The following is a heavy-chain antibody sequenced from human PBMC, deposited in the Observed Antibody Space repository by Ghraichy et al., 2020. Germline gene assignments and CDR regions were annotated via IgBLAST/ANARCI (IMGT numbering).Heavy chain of an antibody. D-gene: IGHD5-12*01. CDR3: AKDTTPISL. V-gene: IGHV3-23*01. CDR1: GFTFSHYP. J-gene: IGHJ4*02. Sequence: GGSLRLSCAASGFTFSHYPFNWVRQAPGKGLEWVSAISGRGDTTSYAGSVRGRFTISRENSRSTLYLQMNTLRAEDTAFYYCAKDTTPISLWGQGTLVIVSS. CDR2: ISGRGDTT.